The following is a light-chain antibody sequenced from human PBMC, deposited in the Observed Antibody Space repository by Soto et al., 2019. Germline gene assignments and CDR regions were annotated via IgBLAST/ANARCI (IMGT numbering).Light chain of an antibody. CDR2: GNS. CDR3: HTYDSSLTCVV. CDR1: TSNIGAGYG. J-gene: IGLJ2*01. Sequence: QSVLTQPPSVSGAPGQRVTISRTCSTSNIGAGYGVHWYQHLPGTAPKLLMYGNSIRPSGVPDRVSGSKSGTSASLAITGLQADDEADYYCHTYDSSLTCVVFGGGTKLTVL. V-gene: IGLV1-40*01.